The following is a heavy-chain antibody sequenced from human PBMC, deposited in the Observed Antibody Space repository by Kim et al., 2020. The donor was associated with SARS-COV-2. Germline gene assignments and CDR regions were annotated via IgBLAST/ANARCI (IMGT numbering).Heavy chain of an antibody. CDR1: GGSISGYY. CDR2: VFYNGIT. V-gene: IGHV4-59*01. J-gene: IGHJ4*02. CDR3: ARVGASFDVFDN. Sequence: SETLSLTCTVSGGSISGYYWSWIRQSPGKGLEWIGYVFYNGITDYNPSLKSRVTISRDTSKNQFSLKLTSVTAADTALYYCARVGASFDVFDNWGQGTLVTVSS. D-gene: IGHD3-3*01.